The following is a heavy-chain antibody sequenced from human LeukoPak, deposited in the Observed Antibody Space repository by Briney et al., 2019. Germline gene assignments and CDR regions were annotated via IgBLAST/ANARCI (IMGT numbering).Heavy chain of an antibody. V-gene: IGHV1-46*01. CDR2: INPSGGST. D-gene: IGHD2-8*01. CDR1: GYTFTSYY. CDR3: ARAYCTNGVCAGDYYYYYMDV. Sequence: GASVKVSCKASGYTFTSYYMHWVRQAPGQGLEWMGIINPSGGSTSYAQKFQGRVTMTRDTSTSTVYMELSSLRSEDTAVYYCARAYCTNGVCAGDYYYYYMDVWGKGTTVTVSS. J-gene: IGHJ6*03.